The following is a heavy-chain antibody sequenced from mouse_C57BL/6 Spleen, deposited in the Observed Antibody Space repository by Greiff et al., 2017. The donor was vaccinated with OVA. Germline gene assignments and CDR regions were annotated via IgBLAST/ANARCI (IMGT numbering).Heavy chain of an antibody. J-gene: IGHJ3*01. CDR2: INPNYGTT. CDR1: GYSFTDYN. CDR3: STPYYSNYPFAY. V-gene: IGHV1-39*01. Sequence: EVQRVESGPELVKPGASVKISCKASGYSFTDYNMNWVKQSNGKSLEWIGGINPNYGTTSYNQKFKGKATLTVDQSSSTAYMQLNSLTSEDSAVYYCSTPYYSNYPFAYWGQGTLVTVSA. D-gene: IGHD2-5*01.